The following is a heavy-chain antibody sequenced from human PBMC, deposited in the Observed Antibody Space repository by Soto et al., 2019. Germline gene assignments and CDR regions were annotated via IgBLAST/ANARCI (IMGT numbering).Heavy chain of an antibody. CDR3: ATDRWTGGFDF. D-gene: IGHD1-1*01. J-gene: IGHJ3*01. Sequence: GGSLRLSCVASDFTFSTYWMAWLRQTPGKGLEFVANIRQDGREINYLDSGKGRFTISRDNAEKSLFLQMNSLRAEDTAVYYCATDRWTGGFDFRGQGTVVTVSS. V-gene: IGHV3-7*01. CDR1: DFTFSTYW. CDR2: IRQDGREI.